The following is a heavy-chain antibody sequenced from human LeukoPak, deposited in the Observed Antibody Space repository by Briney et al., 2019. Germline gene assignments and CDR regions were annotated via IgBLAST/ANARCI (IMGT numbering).Heavy chain of an antibody. J-gene: IGHJ4*02. V-gene: IGHV1-8*01. CDR2: MNPNSGNT. CDR3: VRAIAMVAVAK. CDR1: GYTFTSYD. D-gene: IGHD6-19*01. Sequence: ASVKVSCTASGYTFTSYDINWVRQATGQGLEWMGWMNPNSGNTGYAQKFQGRVTMTRNTSTSTACVELSGVRSEDTAVYYCVRAIAMVAVAKWGQGTLVTVS.